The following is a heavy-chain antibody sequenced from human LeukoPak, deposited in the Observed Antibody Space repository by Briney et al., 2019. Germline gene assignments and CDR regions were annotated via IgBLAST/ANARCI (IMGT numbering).Heavy chain of an antibody. CDR1: GGSISSYY. CDR3: ARQQISGSYCFDY. J-gene: IGHJ4*02. D-gene: IGHD1-26*01. Sequence: SETLSFTCTVSGGSISSYYWSWIRQSPGKGLEWIGYIYYSGSTNYNPSLKSRVTISVDTSKNQFSLKLSSVTAADTAVYYCARQQISGSYCFDYWGQGTLVTVSS. CDR2: IYYSGST. V-gene: IGHV4-59*01.